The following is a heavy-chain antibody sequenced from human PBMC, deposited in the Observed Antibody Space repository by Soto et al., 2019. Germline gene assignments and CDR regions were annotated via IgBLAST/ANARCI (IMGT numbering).Heavy chain of an antibody. CDR2: ISGGGDTT. V-gene: IGHV3-23*01. CDR1: GFTFNNYA. D-gene: IGHD3-10*01. J-gene: IGHJ4*02. CDR3: AKGRGGSGSLAPRVDS. Sequence: EVQLLESGGGLVQPGGSLRLSCAASGFTFNNYAMTWVRQAPGKGLEWVSAISGGGDTTSYPDSVKGRFNVSRDGSKNTLYLQMSSLRAEDTALYYCAKGRGGSGSLAPRVDSWGQGTLVTVSS.